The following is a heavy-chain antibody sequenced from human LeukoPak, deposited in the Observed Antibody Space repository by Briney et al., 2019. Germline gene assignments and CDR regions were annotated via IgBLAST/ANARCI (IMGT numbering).Heavy chain of an antibody. CDR3: ARHRSSGWHYFDY. CDR2: ISYDGSDK. D-gene: IGHD6-19*01. J-gene: IGHJ4*02. V-gene: IGHV3-30*04. Sequence: PGGSLRLSCAASGFTLSSYAMHWVRQAPGPGLEWVAVISYDGSDKYYADTVTGRFTISRDNSKNTLYLQMNSLRAEDTALYYGARHRSSGWHYFDYWGQGTLVTVSS. CDR1: GFTLSSYA.